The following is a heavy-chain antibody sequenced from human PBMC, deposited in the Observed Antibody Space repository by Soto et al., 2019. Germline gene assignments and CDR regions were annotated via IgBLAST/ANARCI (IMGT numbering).Heavy chain of an antibody. CDR1: GFTFSSSS. V-gene: IGHV3-23*04. CDR3: ARDLRGPHAAYWYFDH. CDR2: ISAGGDKT. J-gene: IGHJ2*01. Sequence: ELQLVESGGDLVQPGGSLRLSCATSGFTFSSSSMGWVRQAPGKGLEWASTISAGGDKTYYADSVKGRFAISRDNSKGTLYLQMDSLRADDTAIYYCARDLRGPHAAYWYFDHWGRGTLVTVSS.